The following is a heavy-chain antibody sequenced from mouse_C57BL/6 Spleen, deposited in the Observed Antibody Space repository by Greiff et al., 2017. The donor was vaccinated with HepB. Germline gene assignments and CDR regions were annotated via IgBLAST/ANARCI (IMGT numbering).Heavy chain of an antibody. J-gene: IGHJ3*01. D-gene: IGHD2-3*01. Sequence: QVQLQQSGAELVRPGTSVKMSCKASGYTFTNYWIGWAKQRPGHGLEWIGDIYPGGGYTNYNEKFKCKATLTADKSSSTAYMQFSSLTSEDSAIYYCARSDDGYAFAYWGQGTLVTVSA. CDR1: GYTFTNYW. V-gene: IGHV1-63*01. CDR3: ARSDDGYAFAY. CDR2: IYPGGGYT.